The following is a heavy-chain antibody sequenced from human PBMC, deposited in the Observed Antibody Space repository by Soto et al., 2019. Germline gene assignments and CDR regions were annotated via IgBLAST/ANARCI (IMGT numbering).Heavy chain of an antibody. J-gene: IGHJ3*02. CDR1: GYSFTSYW. CDR3: ARDGPYYDSSGYDAFDI. Sequence: GESLKISCKGSGYSFTSYWIGWVRQMPGKGLEWMGIIYPGDSDTRYSPSFQGQVTISVDTSKNQFSLKLSSVTAADTAVYYCARDGPYYDSSGYDAFDIWGQGTMVTVSS. V-gene: IGHV5-51*01. D-gene: IGHD3-22*01. CDR2: IYPGDSDT.